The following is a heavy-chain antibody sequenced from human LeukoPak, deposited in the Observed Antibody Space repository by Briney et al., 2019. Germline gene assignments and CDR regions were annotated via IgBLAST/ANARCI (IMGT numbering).Heavy chain of an antibody. V-gene: IGHV3-23*01. Sequence: GGSLRLSCAASGFTFNTYTMNWVRQAPGKGLEWVSAISGRGDGTYYADFVKGRFTISRDNSKNTLFLQMNSLRAEDTAVYYCAKVWKQWLIRKGDYFDYWGQGTLVTVSS. D-gene: IGHD6-19*01. CDR2: ISGRGDGT. J-gene: IGHJ4*02. CDR3: AKVWKQWLIRKGDYFDY. CDR1: GFTFNTYT.